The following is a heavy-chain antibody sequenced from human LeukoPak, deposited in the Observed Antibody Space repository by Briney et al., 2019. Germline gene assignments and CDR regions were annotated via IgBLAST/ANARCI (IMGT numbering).Heavy chain of an antibody. Sequence: GGSLRLSCAASGFNFSSYSMIWVRQAPGKGLEWVSSITSSSSTMYYADSVKGRFTISRDNAKNSLFLQLNSLTDEDTAVYYCARVMRIAVAGTDYWGQGTLVTVSS. J-gene: IGHJ4*02. CDR2: ITSSSSTM. CDR3: ARVMRIAVAGTDY. CDR1: GFNFSSYS. V-gene: IGHV3-48*02. D-gene: IGHD6-19*01.